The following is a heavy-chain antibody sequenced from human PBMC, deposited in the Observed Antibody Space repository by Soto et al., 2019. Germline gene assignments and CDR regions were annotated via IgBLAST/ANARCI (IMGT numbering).Heavy chain of an antibody. CDR1: GYTFTSFV. J-gene: IGHJ4*02. V-gene: IGHV1-18*01. D-gene: IGHD2-15*01. Sequence: QVQLVQSGAEVKKPGASVKVSCKASGYTFTSFVISWVRQAPGQGLEWMGWISASNGDTHYAQKLQGRVTMTTDTSTNTAYMELRSPRSYDTAVYYCSRAVSGVVLAATYVDHWGQGTRVSVSS. CDR3: SRAVSGVVLAATYVDH. CDR2: ISASNGDT.